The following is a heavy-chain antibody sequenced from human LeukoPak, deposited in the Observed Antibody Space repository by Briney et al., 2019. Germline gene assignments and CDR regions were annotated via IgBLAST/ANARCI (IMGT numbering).Heavy chain of an antibody. D-gene: IGHD1-1*01. Sequence: GGSLKLSCAASGFTFSTSWMDWVRQAPGKGLVWVSRIISDESNKTYADSVKGRFTITRDNSKNTLYLQMNSLRAEDTAVYYCARGVGNFDYWGQGTLVTVSS. CDR1: GFTFSTSW. CDR3: ARGVGNFDY. CDR2: IISDESNK. V-gene: IGHV3-74*03. J-gene: IGHJ4*02.